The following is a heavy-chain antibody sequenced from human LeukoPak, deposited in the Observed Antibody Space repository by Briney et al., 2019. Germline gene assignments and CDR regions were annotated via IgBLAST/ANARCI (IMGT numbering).Heavy chain of an antibody. V-gene: IGHV1-46*01. CDR2: INPSGGST. CDR1: GYTFTSYY. J-gene: IGHJ3*02. D-gene: IGHD6-13*01. CDR3: AKLPFSSSSWYGDAFDI. Sequence: ASVKVSCKASGYTFTSYYMHWVRQAPGQGLEWMGIINPSGGSTSYAQKFQGRVTMTRDTSTSTVYMELSSLRAEDTAVYYCAKLPFSSSSWYGDAFDIWGQGTMVTVSS.